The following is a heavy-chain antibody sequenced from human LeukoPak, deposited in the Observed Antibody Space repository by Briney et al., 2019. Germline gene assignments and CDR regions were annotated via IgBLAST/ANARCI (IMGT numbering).Heavy chain of an antibody. CDR1: GFTFSSYS. Sequence: GGSLRLSCAASGFTFSSYSMNWVRQAPGKGLEWVSYISSSSSTIYYADSVKGRFTISRDNAKNSLYLQMNSLTFEDTAVYYCASPIFNARTSGWEDFDYWGQGTLVTVSS. CDR2: ISSSSSTI. D-gene: IGHD6-19*01. V-gene: IGHV3-48*01. J-gene: IGHJ4*02. CDR3: ASPIFNARTSGWEDFDY.